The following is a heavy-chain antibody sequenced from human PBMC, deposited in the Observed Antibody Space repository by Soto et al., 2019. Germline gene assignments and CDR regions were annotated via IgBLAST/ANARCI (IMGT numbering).Heavy chain of an antibody. D-gene: IGHD6-19*01. Sequence: QVQLVQSGAEVKKPGASVKVSCKASGYTFTSYDINWVRQATGQGLEWMGWMNPNSGNTGYAQKFQGRVTMTRNTSISTAYMELSSLRYEDTAVYYCARSIAVAGRYYYYYGMDVWGQGTTVTVSS. V-gene: IGHV1-8*01. CDR2: MNPNSGNT. J-gene: IGHJ6*02. CDR1: GYTFTSYD. CDR3: ARSIAVAGRYYYYYGMDV.